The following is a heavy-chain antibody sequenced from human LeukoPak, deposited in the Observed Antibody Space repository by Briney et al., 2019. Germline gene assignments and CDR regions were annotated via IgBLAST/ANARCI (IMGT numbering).Heavy chain of an antibody. CDR1: GFAFSSYW. Sequence: SGGSLRLSCAASGFAFSSYWMSWVRQAPGKGLEWVANIKQDGSEKYYVDSVKGRFTISRDNAKNSLYLQMNSLRAEDTAVYYCASRYYGDYVDYWGQGTLVTVSS. CDR2: IKQDGSEK. D-gene: IGHD4-17*01. CDR3: ASRYYGDYVDY. J-gene: IGHJ4*02. V-gene: IGHV3-7*01.